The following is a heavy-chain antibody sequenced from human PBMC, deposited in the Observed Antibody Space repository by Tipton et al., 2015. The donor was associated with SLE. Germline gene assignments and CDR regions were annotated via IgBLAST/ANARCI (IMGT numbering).Heavy chain of an antibody. CDR2: IYSGGGT. V-gene: IGHV3-53*01. Sequence: GSLRLSCAASGFTVSSNYMSWVRQAPGKGLEWVSVIYSGGGTSYAESVKGRFTISRDNSKDTLYLQMNSLRAEDAAVYYCAKESHTEYFYGMDVWGQGTSVTVSS. J-gene: IGHJ6*02. CDR1: GFTVSSNY. CDR3: AKESHTEYFYGMDV.